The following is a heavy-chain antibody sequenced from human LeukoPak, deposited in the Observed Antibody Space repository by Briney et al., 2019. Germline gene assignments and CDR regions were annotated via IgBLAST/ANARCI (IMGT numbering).Heavy chain of an antibody. Sequence: GGSLRLSCAASGFTFNIYAMHWVRQAPGKGLEWVALISYDGNNKYYADSVKGRFTISRDNSNNTVYLQMDSLRVEDTAVYYCGRGGAYYYDTSGYYFIDDWGQGTLVTVSS. CDR2: ISYDGNNK. CDR3: GRGGAYYYDTSGYYFIDD. V-gene: IGHV3-33*05. J-gene: IGHJ4*02. D-gene: IGHD3-22*01. CDR1: GFTFNIYA.